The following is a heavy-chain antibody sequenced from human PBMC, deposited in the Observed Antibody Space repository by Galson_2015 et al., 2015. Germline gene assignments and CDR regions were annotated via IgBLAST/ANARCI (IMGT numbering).Heavy chain of an antibody. D-gene: IGHD5-24*01. CDR2: ISSSGSTI. V-gene: IGHV3-48*03. CDR1: GFTFSSYE. Sequence: SLRLSCAASGFTFSSYEVNWVRQAPGKGLEWVSYISSSGSTIYYADSVKGRFTISRDNAKNSLYLQMNSLRAGDTAVYYCAREMATIGFDYWGQGTLVTVSS. J-gene: IGHJ4*02. CDR3: AREMATIGFDY.